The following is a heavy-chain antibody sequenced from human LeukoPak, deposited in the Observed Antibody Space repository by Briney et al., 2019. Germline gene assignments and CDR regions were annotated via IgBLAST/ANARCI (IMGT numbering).Heavy chain of an antibody. J-gene: IGHJ3*02. V-gene: IGHV1-8*03. D-gene: IGHD2-15*01. CDR2: MNPNSGNT. Sequence: ASVKVSCKASGYTFTSYDINWVRQATGQGLEWMGWMNPNSGNTGYAQKFQGRVTITRNTSISTAYMELSSLRSEDTAVYYCARGAVVLDAFDIWGQGTMVTVSS. CDR1: GYTFTSYD. CDR3: ARGAVVLDAFDI.